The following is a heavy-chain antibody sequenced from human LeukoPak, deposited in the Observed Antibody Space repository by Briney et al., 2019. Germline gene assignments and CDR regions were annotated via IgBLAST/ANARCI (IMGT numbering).Heavy chain of an antibody. Sequence: SETLSLTCTVSNGSISSYHWSWVRQPPGKGLEWIGYILTSGTTNYSPSLKSRLTISVDTSKNRFTLKLSSVTAADTAVYYCARLRVSGSYLYYFDYWGQGTLVTVSS. CDR1: NGSISSYH. V-gene: IGHV4-4*09. J-gene: IGHJ4*02. CDR3: ARLRVSGSYLYYFDY. CDR2: ILTSGTT. D-gene: IGHD3-10*01.